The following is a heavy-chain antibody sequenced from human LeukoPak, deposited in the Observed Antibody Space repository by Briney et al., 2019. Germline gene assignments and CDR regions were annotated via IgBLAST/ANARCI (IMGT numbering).Heavy chain of an antibody. D-gene: IGHD1-26*01. Sequence: GESLQISCKASGYSFTNYWIGWVRQMPGKGLEWMGMINPGDTNIAYSPSFQGQVAISADRSISTAYLQWSSLKASDTAMYYCARRIVGATARFDPWGQGTLVTVSS. CDR2: INPGDTNI. CDR1: GYSFTNYW. V-gene: IGHV5-51*01. J-gene: IGHJ5*02. CDR3: ARRIVGATARFDP.